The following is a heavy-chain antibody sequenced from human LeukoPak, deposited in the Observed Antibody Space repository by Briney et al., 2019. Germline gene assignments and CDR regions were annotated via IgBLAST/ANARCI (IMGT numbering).Heavy chain of an antibody. D-gene: IGHD2-21*02. CDR1: GGSISSSNW. CDR3: ARLSFGVVVTGRDAHFDY. V-gene: IGHV4-4*02. J-gene: IGHJ4*02. Sequence: SGTLSLTCAVSGGSISSSNWWSWVRQPPGKGLEWIGEIYHSGSTNYNPSLKSRVTISVDKSKNQFSLKLSSVTAADTAVYYCARLSFGVVVTGRDAHFDYWGQGTLVTVSS. CDR2: IYHSGST.